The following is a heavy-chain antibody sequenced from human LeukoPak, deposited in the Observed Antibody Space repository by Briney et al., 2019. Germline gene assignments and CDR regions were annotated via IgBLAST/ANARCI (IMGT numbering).Heavy chain of an antibody. Sequence: SETLSLTCTVSGGSISSYYWSWIRQPPGKGLEWIGYIYYSGSTNYNPSLKSRVTISVDTSKNHFSLKLSSVTAADTAVYYCARAGYSYGYPYYYYYGMDVWGQGTTVTVSS. V-gene: IGHV4-59*01. CDR2: IYYSGST. CDR3: ARAGYSYGYPYYYYYGMDV. CDR1: GGSISSYY. D-gene: IGHD5-18*01. J-gene: IGHJ6*02.